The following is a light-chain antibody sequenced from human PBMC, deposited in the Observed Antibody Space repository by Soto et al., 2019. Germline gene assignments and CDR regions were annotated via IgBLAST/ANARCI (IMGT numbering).Light chain of an antibody. J-gene: IGLJ1*01. Sequence: QSVLTQPASVSGSPGQSITISCTGTSSDGGGYNYVSWYQQHPGKAPKLMIYEVSNRPSGVSIRFSGSKSGNTASLTISGLQAEDEADYYCSSYTSSTSLDVFGTGTKVTVL. CDR2: EVS. CDR3: SSYTSSTSLDV. CDR1: SSDGGGYNY. V-gene: IGLV2-14*01.